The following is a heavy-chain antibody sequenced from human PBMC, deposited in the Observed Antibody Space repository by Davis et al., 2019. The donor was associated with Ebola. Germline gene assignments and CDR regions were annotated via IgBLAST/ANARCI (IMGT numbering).Heavy chain of an antibody. CDR1: GDSVSSGG. D-gene: IGHD5-24*01. J-gene: IGHJ6*02. Sequence: PSETLSLTCVISGDSVSSGGWNWIRQSPSRGLEWLGRTYYSSRWYNDYAVSVKSRITINPDTSKNQFTLQLTSVTPEDRGVYYCTRGWLRGAMDVWAQGTTVTVSS. V-gene: IGHV6-1*01. CDR2: TYYSSRWYN. CDR3: TRGWLRGAMDV.